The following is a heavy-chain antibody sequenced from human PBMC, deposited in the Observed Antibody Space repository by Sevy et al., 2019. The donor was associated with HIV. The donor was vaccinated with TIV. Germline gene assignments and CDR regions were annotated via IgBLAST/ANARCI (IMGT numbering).Heavy chain of an antibody. V-gene: IGHV3-21*01. D-gene: IGHD1-26*01. J-gene: IGHJ4*02. Sequence: GGSLRVSCAASGFTFSSYNMNWVRQAPGKGLEWVSSISGLSNYIYYADSMKGRFTISRDNAKNSLYLQMNSLRAEDTAVYYCARGPPDGSYDYFDYWGQGTLVTVSS. CDR2: ISGLSNYI. CDR1: GFTFSSYN. CDR3: ARGPPDGSYDYFDY.